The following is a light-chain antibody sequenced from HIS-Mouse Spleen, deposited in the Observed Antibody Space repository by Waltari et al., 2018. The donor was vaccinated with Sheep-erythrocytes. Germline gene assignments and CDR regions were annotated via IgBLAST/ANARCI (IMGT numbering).Light chain of an antibody. V-gene: IGLV2-8*01. CDR3: SSYAGSNNWV. Sequence: QSALTPPPSPSGSPCPYVTISRPVPRRDAGALNYVLWYQQHPGKAPNLMIYAVRKLPSGFPVRFSGSKSGNTASLTVSGLQAEDEADYYCSSYAGSNNWVFGGGTKLTVL. J-gene: IGLJ3*02. CDR2: AVR. CDR1: RRDAGALNY.